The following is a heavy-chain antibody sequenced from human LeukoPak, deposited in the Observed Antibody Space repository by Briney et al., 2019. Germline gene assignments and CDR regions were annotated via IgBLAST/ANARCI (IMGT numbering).Heavy chain of an antibody. CDR2: IGGSGTTT. Sequence: GGSLRLSCAASGFIFNSYGMNWVRQAPGKGLEWVSYIGGSGTTTNYADPVKGRFTISRDNAKNSLYLQMNSLRDEDTAVYYCARDWGPSDYWGQGTLVTVSS. D-gene: IGHD3-16*01. V-gene: IGHV3-48*02. CDR3: ARDWGPSDY. J-gene: IGHJ4*02. CDR1: GFIFNSYG.